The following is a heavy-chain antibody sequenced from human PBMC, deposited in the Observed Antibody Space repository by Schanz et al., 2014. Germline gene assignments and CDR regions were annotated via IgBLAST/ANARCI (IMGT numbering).Heavy chain of an antibody. Sequence: EVQLVESGGGLVQPGGSLRLSCAASEFTFSTDAMSWVRQAPGKGLLWVSSISGTGGDDTYYADSVKGRFTISRDNSKNTLFLQMNSLRVEDSAIYYCARWFLIRGVILDSWGQGTLXTVSS. CDR2: ISGTGGDDT. CDR1: EFTFSTDA. J-gene: IGHJ4*02. D-gene: IGHD3-10*01. V-gene: IGHV3-23*04. CDR3: ARWFLIRGVILDS.